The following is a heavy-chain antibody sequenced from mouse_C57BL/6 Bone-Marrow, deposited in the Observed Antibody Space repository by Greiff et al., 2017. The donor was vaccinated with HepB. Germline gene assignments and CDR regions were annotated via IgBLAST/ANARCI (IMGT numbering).Heavy chain of an antibody. J-gene: IGHJ2*01. Sequence: VQLQQPGAELVKPGASVKLSCKASGYTFTSYWMQWVKQRPEQGLEWIGEIDPSDSYTNYNQKFKGKATLTVDTSSSTAYMQLSSLTSEDSAVYYCATWVRFDYWGQGTTLTVSS. CDR2: IDPSDSYT. CDR1: GYTFTSYW. CDR3: ATWVRFDY. V-gene: IGHV1-50*01.